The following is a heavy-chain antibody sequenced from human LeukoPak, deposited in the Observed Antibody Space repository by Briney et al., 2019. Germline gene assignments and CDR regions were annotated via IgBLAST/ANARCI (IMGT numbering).Heavy chain of an antibody. Sequence: PGGSLRLSCAASGFTFDDYGMSWVRQAPGKGLEWVPGINWNGGSTGYADSVKGRFTISRDNAKNSLYLQMNSLRAEDTALYYCARDLGGSYTDAFDIWGQGTMVTVPS. V-gene: IGHV3-20*04. J-gene: IGHJ3*02. CDR3: ARDLGGSYTDAFDI. CDR2: INWNGGST. CDR1: GFTFDDYG. D-gene: IGHD2-15*01.